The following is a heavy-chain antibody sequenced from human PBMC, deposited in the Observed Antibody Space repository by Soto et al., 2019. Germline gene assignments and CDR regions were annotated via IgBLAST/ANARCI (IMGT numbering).Heavy chain of an antibody. CDR3: AKEPYYYGSGSYSPYFDY. CDR1: GFTFSSYA. CDR2: ISGSGGST. V-gene: IGHV3-23*01. D-gene: IGHD3-10*01. J-gene: IGHJ4*02. Sequence: PGGSLRLSCAASGFTFSSYAMSWVRQAPGKGLEWVSAISGSGGSTYYADSVKGRFTISRDNSKNTLYLQMNSLRAEDTAVYYCAKEPYYYGSGSYSPYFDYWGQGTLVTVSS.